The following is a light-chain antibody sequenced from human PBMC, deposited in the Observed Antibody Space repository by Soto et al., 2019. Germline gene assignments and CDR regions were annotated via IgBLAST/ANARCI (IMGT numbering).Light chain of an antibody. CDR1: SSNIGSNT. V-gene: IGLV1-44*01. J-gene: IGLJ2*01. CDR3: AAWDDSLNGPV. Sequence: QSVLTQPPSASGTPGQRVTISCSGSSSNIGSNTVNWYQQLPGTAPKLLIYSNNQRPSGVPDRFSGSKSGTSGSLAISGLQSEEEADYYCAAWDDSLNGPVFGGGTKLTVL. CDR2: SNN.